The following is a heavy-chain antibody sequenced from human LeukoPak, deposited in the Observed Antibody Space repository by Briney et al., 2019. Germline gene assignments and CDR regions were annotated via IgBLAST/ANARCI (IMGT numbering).Heavy chain of an antibody. Sequence: ASVKVSCKASGGTFSSYAISWVRQAAGQGLEWMGGIIPIFGTANYAQKFQGRVTITTDESTSTAYMELSSLRSEDTAVYYCARGRFLENWFDPWGQGTLVTVSS. CDR3: ARGRFLENWFDP. V-gene: IGHV1-69*05. CDR1: GGTFSSYA. D-gene: IGHD3-3*01. CDR2: IIPIFGTA. J-gene: IGHJ5*02.